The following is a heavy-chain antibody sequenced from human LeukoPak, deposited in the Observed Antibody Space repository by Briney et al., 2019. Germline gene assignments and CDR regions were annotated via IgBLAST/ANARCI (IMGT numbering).Heavy chain of an antibody. D-gene: IGHD4-17*01. CDR3: AKDHSTVTTDYFDY. CDR1: GFTFTSYW. Sequence: PGGSLRLSCAASGFTFTSYWMHWVRQAPGKGLEWVSAISGSGGSTYYADSVKGRFTISRDNSKNTLYLQMNSLRAEDTAVYYCAKDHSTVTTDYFDYWGQGTLVTVSS. V-gene: IGHV3-23*01. J-gene: IGHJ4*02. CDR2: ISGSGGST.